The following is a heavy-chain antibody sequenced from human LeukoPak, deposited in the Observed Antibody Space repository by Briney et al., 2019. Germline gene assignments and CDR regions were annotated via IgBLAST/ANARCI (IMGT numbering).Heavy chain of an antibody. CDR2: ISAYNGNT. Sequence: ASAKVSCKASGYTFTSYGISWARQAPGQGLEWMGWISAYNGNTNYAQKLQGRVTMTTDTSTSTAYMELRSLRSDDTAVYYCARDIRDGVDFWSGHPMDYYYGMDVWGQGTTVTVSS. CDR3: ARDIRDGVDFWSGHPMDYYYGMDV. V-gene: IGHV1-18*01. CDR1: GYTFTSYG. D-gene: IGHD3-3*01. J-gene: IGHJ6*02.